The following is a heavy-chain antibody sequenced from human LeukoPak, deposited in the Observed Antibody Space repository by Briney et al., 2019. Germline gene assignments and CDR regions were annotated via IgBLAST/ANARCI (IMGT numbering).Heavy chain of an antibody. Sequence: SQTLSLTCTVSGGSISNGGYYWSWIRQHPGKGLEWIGYIYYSGSTYYNPSLKSRVTISVDTSKNQFSLKLSSVTAADTTVYYCARESRIVVVESHFDYWGQGTLVTVSS. CDR3: ARESRIVVVESHFDY. CDR1: GGSISNGGYY. J-gene: IGHJ4*02. V-gene: IGHV4-31*03. D-gene: IGHD3-22*01. CDR2: IYYSGST.